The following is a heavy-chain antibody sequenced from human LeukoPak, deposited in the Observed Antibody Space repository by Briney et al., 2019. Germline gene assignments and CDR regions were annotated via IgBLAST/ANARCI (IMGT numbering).Heavy chain of an antibody. CDR3: AKTLDGFWPQFDF. CDR2: ISHGGGKE. D-gene: IGHD5-24*01. V-gene: IGHV3-30*18. J-gene: IGHJ4*02. CDR1: GFPFHDHD. Sequence: GGSLRLSCVASGFPFHDHDMYWVRKAPGKGLEWVALISHGGGKEHYAESVKGRFTISRDNSRNTVYLQMSSLRSDDTAMYYCAKTLDGFWPQFDFWGQGTLLTVSS.